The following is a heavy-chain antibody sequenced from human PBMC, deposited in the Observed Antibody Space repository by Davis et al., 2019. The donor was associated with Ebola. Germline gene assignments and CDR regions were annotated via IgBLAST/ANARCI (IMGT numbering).Heavy chain of an antibody. CDR3: AKDLHSSTWYNYCDN. CDR1: GFTFSNSA. V-gene: IGHV3-23*01. Sequence: GESLKISCAASGFTFSNSAMSWVRQGPGKGLEWVSTMSGSGSSGDTRYAGSVKGRFTISRDNSKNTLYLQMNSLGAEDTAVYYCAKDLHSSTWYNYCDNWGQGTLVTVSS. CDR2: MSGSGSSGDT. J-gene: IGHJ4*02. D-gene: IGHD6-13*01.